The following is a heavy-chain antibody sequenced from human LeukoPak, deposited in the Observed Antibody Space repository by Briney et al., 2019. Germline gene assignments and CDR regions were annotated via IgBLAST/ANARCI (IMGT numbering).Heavy chain of an antibody. CDR2: IYYSGST. Sequence: SETLSLTCTASGGSISSYYWSWIRQPPGKGLEWIGYIYYSGSTNYNPSLKSRVTISVDTSKNQFSLKLSSVTAADTAVYYCARDRPDYSNGMDVWGQGTTVTVSS. V-gene: IGHV4-59*01. J-gene: IGHJ6*02. D-gene: IGHD2-21*01. CDR1: GGSISSYY. CDR3: ARDRPDYSNGMDV.